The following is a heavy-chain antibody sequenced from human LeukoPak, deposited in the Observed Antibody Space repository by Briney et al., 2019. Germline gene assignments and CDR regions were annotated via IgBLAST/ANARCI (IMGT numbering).Heavy chain of an antibody. Sequence: GGSLRLSCAASGFTFSNYAILWVRQAPGKGLEWVAVISYDGSSKNFADSVKGRFTISRDNSKNTLYLQMNSLRVEDTAVYYCAKGALTAIIAARSDFDYWGQGILVTVSS. CDR1: GFTFSNYA. D-gene: IGHD6-6*01. V-gene: IGHV3-30-3*01. CDR2: ISYDGSSK. J-gene: IGHJ4*02. CDR3: AKGALTAIIAARSDFDY.